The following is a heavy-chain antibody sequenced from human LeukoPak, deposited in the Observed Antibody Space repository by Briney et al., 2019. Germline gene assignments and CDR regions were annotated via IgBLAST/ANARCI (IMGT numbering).Heavy chain of an antibody. CDR1: GFSFNGRG. V-gene: IGHV3-48*04. Sequence: PGESLRLSCATSGFSFNGRGMNWVRHPPGKGLEWVSYISPRSETIYYAESVKGRFTVSRDDSKDSLYLQMHTLRAEDTAVYYCARIDGPTVFTYYMDLWGKGTTVTVAS. J-gene: IGHJ6*03. CDR3: ARIDGPTVFTYYMDL. D-gene: IGHD3-16*01. CDR2: ISPRSETI.